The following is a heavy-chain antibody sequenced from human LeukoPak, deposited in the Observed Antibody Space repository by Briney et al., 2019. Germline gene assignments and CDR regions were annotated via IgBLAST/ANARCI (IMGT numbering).Heavy chain of an antibody. CDR2: IYYSGST. D-gene: IGHD5-12*01. CDR1: GGFISSGGYY. CDR3: ARGGGGYSWYFDL. J-gene: IGHJ2*01. V-gene: IGHV4-31*03. Sequence: SQTLSLTCTVSGGFISSGGYYWSWIRQHPGKGLEWIGYIYYSGSTYYTPSLKNRVTISVATSKNQFSLRLSSVTAVDTAVYYCARGGGGYSWYFDLWGRGTLVTVSS.